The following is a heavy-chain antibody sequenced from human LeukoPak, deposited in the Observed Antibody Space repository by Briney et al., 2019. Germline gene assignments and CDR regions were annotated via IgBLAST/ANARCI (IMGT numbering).Heavy chain of an antibody. Sequence: GASVKVSCKVSGYTLTELSMHCVRQAPGKGLEWMGGFDPEDGETIYAQKFQGRVTMTEDTSTVTAYMELSSLRSEDTAVYYCARDRMVAAARKPTYGMDVWGQGTTVTVSS. CDR3: ARDRMVAAARKPTYGMDV. J-gene: IGHJ6*02. D-gene: IGHD6-13*01. CDR2: FDPEDGET. CDR1: GYTLTELS. V-gene: IGHV1-24*01.